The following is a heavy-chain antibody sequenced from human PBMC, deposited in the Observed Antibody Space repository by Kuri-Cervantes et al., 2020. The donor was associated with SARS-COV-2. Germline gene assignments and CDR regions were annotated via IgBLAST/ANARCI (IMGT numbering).Heavy chain of an antibody. CDR2: INSDGSST. CDR1: GFTVSSNY. V-gene: IGHV3-74*01. CDR3: ARVPSSSGFFDY. J-gene: IGHJ4*02. Sequence: ESLKISCAASGFTVSSNYMSWARQAPGKGLVWVSRINSDGSSTSYADSVKGRFTISRDNAKNTLYLQMNSLRAEDTAVYYCARVPSSSGFFDYWGQGTLVTVSS. D-gene: IGHD6-6*01.